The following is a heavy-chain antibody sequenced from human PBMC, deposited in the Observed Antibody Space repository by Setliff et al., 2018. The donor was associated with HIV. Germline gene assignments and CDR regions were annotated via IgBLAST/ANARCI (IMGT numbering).Heavy chain of an antibody. CDR2: SSGGGTV. J-gene: IGHJ4*02. D-gene: IGHD1-26*01. CDR3: ARLDYFCPTTKCEHPDY. Sequence: GESLKISCATSGFTFSDFYMAWVRQAAGKGLEWVAYSSGGGTVYYADSVKGRFTISRGNAKSSVFLQMNSLRADDTAIYYCARLDYFCPTTKCEHPDYWGQGTLVTVSS. CDR1: GFTFSDFY. V-gene: IGHV3-11*04.